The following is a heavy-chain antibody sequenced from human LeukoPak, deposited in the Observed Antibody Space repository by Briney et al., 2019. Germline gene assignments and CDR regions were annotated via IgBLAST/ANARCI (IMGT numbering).Heavy chain of an antibody. CDR1: GFTLSHHW. J-gene: IGHJ4*02. CDR2: INSDGSGT. CDR3: ARDYYGSGDY. D-gene: IGHD3-10*01. V-gene: IGHV3-74*01. Sequence: GGSLTLSCQASGFTLSHHWLHWVRQAPGKGLVWVSRINSDGSGTFYADSVKGRFTISRDNAKNTLYLQMNSLRAEDTAVYYCARDYYGSGDYWGQGTLVTVSS.